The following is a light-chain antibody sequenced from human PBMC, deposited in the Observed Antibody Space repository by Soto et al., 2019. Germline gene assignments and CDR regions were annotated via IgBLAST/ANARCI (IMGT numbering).Light chain of an antibody. CDR2: AAS. V-gene: IGKV3-15*01. CDR1: RSVSFN. J-gene: IGKJ4*01. CDR3: EQYNSWTPLP. Sequence: EIVMTQSPAILSVSPGGRVTLSCRASRSVSFNLDWYQQKPGQAPRLLVYAASTSATGVPARFSGTGSGTEFSLIISSLQSEDVAVYYCEQYNSWTPLPFGGGNRVVI.